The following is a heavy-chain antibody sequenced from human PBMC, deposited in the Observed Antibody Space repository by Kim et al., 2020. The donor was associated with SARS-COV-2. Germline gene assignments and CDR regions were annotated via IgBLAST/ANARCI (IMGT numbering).Heavy chain of an antibody. D-gene: IGHD2-8*02. V-gene: IGHV4-31*03. CDR3: ARDHTLIGYCTGGVCSRVYYYYGMDV. J-gene: IGHJ6*02. CDR2: IYYSGST. Sequence: SETLSLTCTVSGGSISSGGYYWSWIRQHPGKGLEWIGYIYYSGSTYYNPSLKSRVTISVDTSKNQFSLKLSSVTAADTAVYYCARDHTLIGYCTGGVCSRVYYYYGMDVWGQGTTVTVSS. CDR1: GGSISSGGYY.